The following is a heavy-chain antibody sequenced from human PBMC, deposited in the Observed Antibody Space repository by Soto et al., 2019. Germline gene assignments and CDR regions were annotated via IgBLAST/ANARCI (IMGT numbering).Heavy chain of an antibody. Sequence: GGSLRLSCAASGFTVSSNYMSWVRQAPGKGLEWVSVIYSGGSTYYADSVKGRFTISRHNSKNTLYLQMNSLRAEDTAVYYCARAPTNLYSGYDYPFDYWGQGTLVTVSS. CDR3: ARAPTNLYSGYDYPFDY. CDR1: GFTVSSNY. CDR2: IYSGGST. J-gene: IGHJ4*02. D-gene: IGHD5-12*01. V-gene: IGHV3-53*04.